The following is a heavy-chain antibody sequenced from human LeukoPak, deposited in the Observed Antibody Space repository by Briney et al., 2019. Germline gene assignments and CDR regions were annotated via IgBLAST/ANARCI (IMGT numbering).Heavy chain of an antibody. CDR3: AKSGQDIVVVPAATYYYYYGMDV. D-gene: IGHD2-2*01. Sequence: SGGSLRLSCAASGFTFSSYAMSWVRQAPGKGLEWVSAISGSGGSTYYADSVKGRFTISRDNSKNTLYLQMNSLRAEDTAVYYCAKSGQDIVVVPAATYYYYYGMDVWGQGTTVTVSS. CDR2: ISGSGGST. J-gene: IGHJ6*02. CDR1: GFTFSSYA. V-gene: IGHV3-23*01.